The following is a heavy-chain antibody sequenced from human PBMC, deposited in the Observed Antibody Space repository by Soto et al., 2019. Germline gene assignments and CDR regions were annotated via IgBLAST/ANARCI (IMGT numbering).Heavy chain of an antibody. D-gene: IGHD4-17*01. CDR3: ARSQQTTVTSPLADP. Sequence: PGGSLRLSCVASGFTFISSFMGWVRQAPGKGLEWVANINQDGGGTYYVDSVEGRFTISRDNAKDSLYLQMNSLRTEDTGVYYCARSQQTTVTSPLADPWGQGTLVTVSS. CDR2: INQDGGGT. J-gene: IGHJ5*02. CDR1: GFTFISSF. V-gene: IGHV3-7*01.